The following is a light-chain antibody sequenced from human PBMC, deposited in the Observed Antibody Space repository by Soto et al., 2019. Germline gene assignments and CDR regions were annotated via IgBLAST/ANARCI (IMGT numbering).Light chain of an antibody. V-gene: IGLV2-23*02. CDR2: EVS. Sequence: QSALTQPASVSGSPGQSITISCTGSSSDVGSYNLVSWYQQHPGKAPKLIIYEVSKRPSGISTRFSASKSGNTASLTISGLQAEDEADYHCCSYASSSPWVFGGGTQLTVL. CDR3: CSYASSSPWV. CDR1: SSDVGSYNL. J-gene: IGLJ3*02.